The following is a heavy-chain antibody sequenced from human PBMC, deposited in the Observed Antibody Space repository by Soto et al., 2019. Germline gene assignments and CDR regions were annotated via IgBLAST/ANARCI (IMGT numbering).Heavy chain of an antibody. CDR3: ARGRTVRDHDDFDL. V-gene: IGHV3-30-3*01. CDR1: GFTFSSYS. J-gene: IGHJ4*02. Sequence: QVQLVESGGGVVQPGRSLRLSCAASGFTFSSYSMHWVRQAPGKGLEWVAAMSYDGNSKYFADSVKGRFTISRDNPKNTLSLQMNSLGAEDSAVYYCARGRTVRDHDDFDLWGQGTVVTVSS. CDR2: MSYDGNSK. D-gene: IGHD2-21*01.